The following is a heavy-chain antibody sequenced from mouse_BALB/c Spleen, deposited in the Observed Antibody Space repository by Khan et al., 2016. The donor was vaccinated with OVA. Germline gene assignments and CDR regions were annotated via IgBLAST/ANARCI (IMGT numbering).Heavy chain of an antibody. CDR3: AGVGYSGTMDF. Sequence: QIQLVQSGPELKKPGETVQISCKASGFTFTNYGMNWVRQAPGKGLKWMGWINTYTGEPTFTDDFKGRFAFSLETSASTAYLQINSLKNEDTATXFCAGVGYSGTMDFWGQGTSVTVSS. J-gene: IGHJ4*01. D-gene: IGHD2-14*01. V-gene: IGHV9-3-1*01. CDR1: GFTFTNYG. CDR2: INTYTGEP.